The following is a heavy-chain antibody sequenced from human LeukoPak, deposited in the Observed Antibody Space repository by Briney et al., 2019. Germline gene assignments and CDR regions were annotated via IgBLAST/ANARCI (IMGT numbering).Heavy chain of an antibody. Sequence: ASVTVSCTASGHPFSDYHIHWERQAPGEGLDYMGTIHPSDGGTSYAQKFQGRVTMTRDMSSGTVYMELTNLTSEDSAVYYCATNYGGDTGFDTWGLGTLVTVSS. J-gene: IGHJ5*02. V-gene: IGHV1-46*01. CDR1: GHPFSDYH. D-gene: IGHD4-23*01. CDR3: ATNYGGDTGFDT. CDR2: IHPSDGGT.